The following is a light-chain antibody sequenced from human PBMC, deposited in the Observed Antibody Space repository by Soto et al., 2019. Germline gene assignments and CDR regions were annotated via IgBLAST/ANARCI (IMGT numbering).Light chain of an antibody. CDR3: SSHTSSGTYV. CDR2: DVN. CDR1: STDVGSSNY. V-gene: IGLV2-14*01. J-gene: IGLJ1*01. Sequence: QSALTQPASVSGSPGQSIAISCTGTSTDVGSSNYVSWYQQHPGKAPKPMIFDVNNRPSGVSDRFSGSKSGNTASLTISGLQAEDEADYYCSSHTSSGTYVFGTGAKLTVL.